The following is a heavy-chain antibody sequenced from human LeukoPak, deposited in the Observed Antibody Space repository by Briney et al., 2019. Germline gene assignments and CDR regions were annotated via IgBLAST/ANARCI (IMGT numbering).Heavy chain of an antibody. D-gene: IGHD3-10*01. V-gene: IGHV4-34*01. Sequence: SETLSLTCAVYGGSFSGYYWSWIRQPPGKGLGWIGEINHSGSTNYNPSLKSRVTISVDTSKNQFSLKLSSVTAADTAVYYCARGGYYGSGSYYPYHYWGQGALVTVSS. CDR3: ARGGYYGSGSYYPYHY. J-gene: IGHJ4*02. CDR2: INHSGST. CDR1: GGSFSGYY.